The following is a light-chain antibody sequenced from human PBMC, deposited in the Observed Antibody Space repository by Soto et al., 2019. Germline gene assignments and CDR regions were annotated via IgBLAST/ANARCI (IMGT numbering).Light chain of an antibody. CDR3: QQYNSYPIT. J-gene: IGKJ3*01. Sequence: EIVLTQSPATLSSFPGERVTLSCRASQTLSNRLAWYQHKPGQAPRLLIYVTSNRATGIPARFSGSGSGTDYTLTISSLQPEDFATYYCQQYNSYPITFGPGTKVDIK. CDR2: VTS. V-gene: IGKV3-11*01. CDR1: QTLSNR.